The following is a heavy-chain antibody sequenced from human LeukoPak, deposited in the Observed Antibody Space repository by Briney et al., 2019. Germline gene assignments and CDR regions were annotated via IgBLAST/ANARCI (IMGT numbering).Heavy chain of an antibody. CDR1: GFTFSTYS. Sequence: GGSLRLSCAASGFTFSTYSMNWVRQAPGKGLEWVSSISSSGSYIYYADSVKGRFTIPRDNAKNSLYLQMNSLRAEDTAVYYCAVYYYGSGSYADWGQGTLVTVSS. J-gene: IGHJ4*02. D-gene: IGHD3-10*01. CDR2: ISSSGSYI. CDR3: AVYYYGSGSYAD. V-gene: IGHV3-21*01.